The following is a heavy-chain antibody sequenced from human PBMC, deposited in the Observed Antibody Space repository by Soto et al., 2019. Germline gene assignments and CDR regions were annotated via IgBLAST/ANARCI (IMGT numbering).Heavy chain of an antibody. D-gene: IGHD3-10*01. Sequence: SETLSLTCAVYGGSFSSYYWSWIRQPPGKGREWIGYIYYSGSTNYNPSLKSRVTISVDTSKNQFSLKLSSVPAADTAVYYCARVVGLLFGELPYYCDYWGQGTMVTVSS. J-gene: IGHJ4*02. CDR3: ARVVGLLFGELPYYCDY. CDR2: IYYSGST. V-gene: IGHV4-59*01. CDR1: GGSFSSYY.